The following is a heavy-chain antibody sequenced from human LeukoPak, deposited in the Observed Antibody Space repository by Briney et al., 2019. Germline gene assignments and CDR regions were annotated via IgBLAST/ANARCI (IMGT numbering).Heavy chain of an antibody. CDR1: GFTFSSYL. J-gene: IGHJ4*02. D-gene: IGHD6-13*01. CDR3: ARVWGGSGAAAGTHDY. Sequence: GGSLRLSCAASGFTFSSYLMHWVRQAPGKGLVWVSRINSDGSSTSYADSVKGRFTISRDNAKDTLYLQMNSLRAEDTAVYYCARVWGGSGAAAGTHDYWGQGTLVTVSS. CDR2: INSDGSST. V-gene: IGHV3-74*01.